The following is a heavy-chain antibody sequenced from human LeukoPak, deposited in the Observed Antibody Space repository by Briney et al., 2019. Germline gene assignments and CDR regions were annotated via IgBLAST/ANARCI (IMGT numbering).Heavy chain of an antibody. J-gene: IGHJ4*02. CDR1: RFTFSNYP. CDR2: LSYDGSNE. D-gene: IGHD3-10*01. Sequence: TGGSLRLSCAASRFTFSNYPMHWVRQAPGKGLEWVALLSYDGSNEYYADSVKGRFTISRDNSKNTLYLQMNSLRAEDTAVYYCAKDQYYGSGSSDYWGQGTLVTVSS. V-gene: IGHV3-30-3*01. CDR3: AKDQYYGSGSSDY.